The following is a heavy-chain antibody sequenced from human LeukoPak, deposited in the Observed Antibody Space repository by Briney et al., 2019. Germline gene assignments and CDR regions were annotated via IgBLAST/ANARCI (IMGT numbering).Heavy chain of an antibody. D-gene: IGHD2-15*01. J-gene: IGHJ5*02. CDR3: ARAVIVVAAAAQRNWFDP. Sequence: SETLSLTRAVYGESFSGYYWSWIRQPPGKGLEWIGSIYYSGSTNYNPSLRSRVTIAVDTSKNQFSLKLSSVTAADTAIYYCARAVIVVAAAAQRNWFDPWGQGTLVTVSS. CDR1: GESFSGYY. CDR2: IYYSGST. V-gene: IGHV4-34*01.